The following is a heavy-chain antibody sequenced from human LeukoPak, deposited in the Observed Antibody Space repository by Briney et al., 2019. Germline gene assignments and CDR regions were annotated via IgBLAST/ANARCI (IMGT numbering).Heavy chain of an antibody. J-gene: IGHJ4*02. CDR3: AKDPSYGSGSYYAL. Sequence: HAGGSLRLSCAASGFTFSSFEMSWVRQAPGKGLEWVSAISGSGGNAYYADSVKGRFTISRDNSKNTLYLQMNSLRAEDTAVYFCAKDPSYGSGSYYALWGQGTLVTVSS. CDR2: ISGSGGNA. CDR1: GFTFSSFE. V-gene: IGHV3-23*01. D-gene: IGHD3-10*01.